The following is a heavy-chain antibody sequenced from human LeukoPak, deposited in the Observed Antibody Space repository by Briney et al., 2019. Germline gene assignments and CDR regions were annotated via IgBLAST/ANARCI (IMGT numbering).Heavy chain of an antibody. Sequence: GGSLRLSCAASQFYMNWVRQAPGKGLEWVSTIYSGGSTYYADSVKGRFIISRDNSKNTLYLQMNSLRAKDTAVYYCASGESYYLENWGQGTLVTVSS. V-gene: IGHV3-66*01. J-gene: IGHJ4*02. CDR1: QFY. D-gene: IGHD1-26*01. CDR2: IYSGGST. CDR3: ASGESYYLEN.